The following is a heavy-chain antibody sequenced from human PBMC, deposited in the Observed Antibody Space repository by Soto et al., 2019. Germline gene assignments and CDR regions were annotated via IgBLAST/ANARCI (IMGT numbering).Heavy chain of an antibody. D-gene: IGHD1-26*01. CDR3: ARHHVRGRTIAGAAEF. Sequence: PSETLSLTCAVYRGSLSCYYWSWIRQPPGKALEWIGEINHSGNTNYNPSLKSRVTMSVDTSKNQLFLNLSSVTAADTAMYYCARHHVRGRTIAGAAEFWGQGTLVTV. CDR2: INHSGNT. V-gene: IGHV4-34*01. J-gene: IGHJ4*02. CDR1: RGSLSCYY.